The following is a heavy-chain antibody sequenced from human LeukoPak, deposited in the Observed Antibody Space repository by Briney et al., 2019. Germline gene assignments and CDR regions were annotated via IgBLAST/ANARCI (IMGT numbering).Heavy chain of an antibody. CDR3: ARAIQSSGWSYYFDY. J-gene: IGHJ4*02. D-gene: IGHD6-19*01. V-gene: IGHV4-59*01. CDR1: GGSISSYY. Sequence: SETLSLTCTVSGGSISSYYWSWIRQPPGKGLEWIGYIYYSGSTNYNPSLKSRVTISVDTSKNQFSLKLSSVTAADTAVYYCARAIQSSGWSYYFDYWGQGTLVTVSS. CDR2: IYYSGST.